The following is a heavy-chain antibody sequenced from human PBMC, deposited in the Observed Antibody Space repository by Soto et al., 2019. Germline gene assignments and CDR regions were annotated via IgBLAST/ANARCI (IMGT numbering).Heavy chain of an antibody. D-gene: IGHD2-2*01. Sequence: QVQLMQSGAEMKKPGSSVKVSCKSSGDTFSSAAISWVRQAPGQGLEWMGGLIYIFRAPDYAQKFQGRVTITADESTSTAYMERSSLRSEDTAVYYCARDKHRAGVGGNCYYALDVWGQGTRVIVSS. CDR3: ARDKHRAGVGGNCYYALDV. CDR1: GDTFSSAA. J-gene: IGHJ6*02. CDR2: LIYIFRAP. V-gene: IGHV1-69*01.